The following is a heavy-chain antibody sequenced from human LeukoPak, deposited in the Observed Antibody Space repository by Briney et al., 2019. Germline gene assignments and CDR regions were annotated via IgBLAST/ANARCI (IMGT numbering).Heavy chain of an antibody. D-gene: IGHD1-26*01. V-gene: IGHV3-30*18. CDR1: GFTFSNYG. Sequence: PGRSLRLSCAASGFTFSNYGMHWVRQAPGKGLEWVAVIWSGGTDKYYADSVKGRFTVSRDNSMNTLYLQMNSLRAEDTAVYYCGKRLTSWELEYWGQGTLVTVSS. CDR3: GKRLTSWELEY. CDR2: IWSGGTDK. J-gene: IGHJ4*02.